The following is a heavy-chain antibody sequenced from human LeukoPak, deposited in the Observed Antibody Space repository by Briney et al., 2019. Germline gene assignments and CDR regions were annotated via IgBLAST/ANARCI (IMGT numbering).Heavy chain of an antibody. D-gene: IGHD3-22*01. Sequence: GASVKVSCKASGYTFTSYYMHWVRQAPGQGLEWMGIINPSGGSTNYAQKFQGRVTMTRDTSISTAYMELSRLRSDDTAVYYCARIVSYYDSSGYSEYFQHWGQGTLVTVSS. J-gene: IGHJ1*01. CDR2: INPSGGST. CDR3: ARIVSYYDSSGYSEYFQH. CDR1: GYTFTSYY. V-gene: IGHV1-2*02.